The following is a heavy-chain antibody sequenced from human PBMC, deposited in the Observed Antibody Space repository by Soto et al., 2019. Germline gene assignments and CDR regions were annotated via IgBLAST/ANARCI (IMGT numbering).Heavy chain of an antibody. CDR2: IIPIFGTA. V-gene: IGHV1-69*13. CDR1: GGTFSSYA. CDR3: ARPHIVVVVAATRHYYGMDV. D-gene: IGHD2-15*01. Sequence: GASVKVSCKASGGTFSSYAISWVRQAPGQGPEWMGGIIPIFGTANYAQKFQGRVTITADESTSTAYMELSSLRSEDTAVYYCARPHIVVVVAATRHYYGMDVWGQGTTVTVSS. J-gene: IGHJ6*02.